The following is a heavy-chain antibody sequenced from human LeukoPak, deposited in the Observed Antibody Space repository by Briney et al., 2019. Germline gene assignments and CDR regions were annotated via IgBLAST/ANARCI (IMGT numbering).Heavy chain of an antibody. J-gene: IGHJ4*02. V-gene: IGHV3-7*01. Sequence: PGGSLRLSCAASGFTFSSYWMSWVRQAPGKGLEWVANIKQDGREKYSVDSVKGRFTISRDNAKNSLYLQMNSLRAEDTAVYYCARVEDYDILTGFDYWGQGTLVTVSS. CDR1: GFTFSSYW. CDR2: IKQDGREK. CDR3: ARVEDYDILTGFDY. D-gene: IGHD3-9*01.